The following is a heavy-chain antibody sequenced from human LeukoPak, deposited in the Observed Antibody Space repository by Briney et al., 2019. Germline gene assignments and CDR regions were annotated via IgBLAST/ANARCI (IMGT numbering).Heavy chain of an antibody. CDR1: GGTFSSYA. J-gene: IGHJ4*02. V-gene: IGHV1-69*13. Sequence: ASVKVSCKAPGGTFSSYAISWVRQAPGQGLEWMGGIIPIFGTANYAQKFQGRVTITADESTSTAYMELSSLRSEDTAVYYCAREGPQTLGASDYWGQGTLVTVSS. CDR3: AREGPQTLGASDY. CDR2: IIPIFGTA. D-gene: IGHD1-26*01.